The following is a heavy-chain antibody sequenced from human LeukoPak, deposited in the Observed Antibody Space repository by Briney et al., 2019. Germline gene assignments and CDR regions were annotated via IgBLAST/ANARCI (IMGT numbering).Heavy chain of an antibody. CDR3: AKDLGPGSMATSPGFDY. CDR2: ISWNSGSI. V-gene: IGHV3-9*01. J-gene: IGHJ4*02. Sequence: GGSLRLSCAASGFTFDDYAMHWVRQAPGKGLEWVSGISWNSGSIGYADSVKGRFTISRDDAKTSLYLQMNSLRAEDTALYYCAKDLGPGSMATSPGFDYWGQGTLVTVSS. CDR1: GFTFDDYA. D-gene: IGHD5-24*01.